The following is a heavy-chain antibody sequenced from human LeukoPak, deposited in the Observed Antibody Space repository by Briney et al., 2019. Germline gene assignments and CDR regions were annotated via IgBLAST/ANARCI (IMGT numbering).Heavy chain of an antibody. CDR2: IWYDGSNK. CDR1: GFTFSSYG. V-gene: IGHV3-33*01. CDR3: ARNLKHYYYYGMDV. Sequence: KTGGSLRLSCAASGFTFSSYGMHWVRQAPGKGLEWVAVIWYDGSNKYYADSVKGRFTIPRDNSKNTLYLQMNSLRAEDTAVYYCARNLKHYYYYGMDVWGQGTTVTVSS. J-gene: IGHJ6*02.